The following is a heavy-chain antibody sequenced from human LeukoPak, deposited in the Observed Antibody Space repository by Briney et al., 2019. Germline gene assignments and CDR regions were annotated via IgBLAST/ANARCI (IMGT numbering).Heavy chain of an antibody. J-gene: IGHJ4*02. CDR1: GYTFTGYY. V-gene: IGHV1-2*02. D-gene: IGHD2/OR15-2a*01. CDR2: INPNSGGT. Sequence: GASVKVSCKASGYTFTGYYMHWVRQAPGQGVEWMGWINPNSGGTNYAQKFQGRVTMTRDTSISTAYMELSRLRSDDTAVYYCARADDSRRTLYYWGQGTLVTVSS. CDR3: ARADDSRRTLYY.